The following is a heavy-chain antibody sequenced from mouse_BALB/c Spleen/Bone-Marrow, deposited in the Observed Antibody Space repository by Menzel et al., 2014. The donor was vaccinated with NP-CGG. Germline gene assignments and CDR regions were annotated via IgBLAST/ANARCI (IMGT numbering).Heavy chain of an antibody. CDR3: ARGRITTVVPVAY. J-gene: IGHJ3*01. Sequence: EVKLPSSGACLFTPSPSLSFFCSFSFFFFSSRSSWNLLRQCPGHKLESMGYISYDGSNNYNPSLKNRIIITRDTSKNQFFLKLSSVTTEDTATFYGARGRITTVVPVAYGGQGTLVTVSA. CDR2: ISYDGSN. CDR1: FFFFSSRSS. D-gene: IGHD1-1*01. V-gene: IGHV3-6*02.